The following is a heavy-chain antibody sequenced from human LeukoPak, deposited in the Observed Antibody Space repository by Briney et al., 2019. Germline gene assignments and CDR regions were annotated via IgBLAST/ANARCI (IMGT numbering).Heavy chain of an antibody. CDR3: AREGVTMIDY. V-gene: IGHV4-39*07. CDR1: GGSISSSSYY. CDR2: IYYSGST. J-gene: IGHJ4*02. D-gene: IGHD4-11*01. Sequence: SETLSLTCTVSGGSISSSSYYWGWIRQPPGKGLEWIGSIYYSGSTYYNPSLKSRVTISVDTSKNQFSLKLRSVTAADTAVYYCAREGVTMIDYWGQGTLVTVSS.